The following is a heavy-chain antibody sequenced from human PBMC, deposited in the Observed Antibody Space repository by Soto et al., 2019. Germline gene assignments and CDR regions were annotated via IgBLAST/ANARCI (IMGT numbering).Heavy chain of an antibody. CDR2: INPKSGGT. J-gene: IGHJ4*02. CDR3: ARVISPADDY. Sequence: QVQLVQSEAEVKKPGASVKVSCTASGYSFTDYYLHWVRQAPEQGLEWLGWINPKSGGTNYAQRFEDRVNLTRDTSLGTAYLELTSLRSDDTAVYYCARVISPADDYWGQGTLVTVSS. CDR1: GYSFTDYY. V-gene: IGHV1-2*02.